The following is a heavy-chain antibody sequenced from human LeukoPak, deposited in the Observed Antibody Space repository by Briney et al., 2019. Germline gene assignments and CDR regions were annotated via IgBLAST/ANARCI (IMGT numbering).Heavy chain of an antibody. J-gene: IGHJ4*02. V-gene: IGHV4-30-4*08. Sequence: SQTLSLTCTVSGGSISSGDYYWSWIRQPPGKGLEWIGYIYYSGSTYYNPSLKSRVTISVDTSKNQFSLKLSSVTAADTAVYYCARGPAESGIVVVSTTNYFDYWGQGTLVTVSS. D-gene: IGHD2-2*01. CDR1: GGSISSGDYY. CDR2: IYYSGST. CDR3: ARGPAESGIVVVSTTNYFDY.